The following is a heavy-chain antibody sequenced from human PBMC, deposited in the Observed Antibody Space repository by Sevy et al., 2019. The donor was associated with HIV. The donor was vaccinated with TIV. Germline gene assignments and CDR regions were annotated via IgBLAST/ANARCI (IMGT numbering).Heavy chain of an antibody. CDR1: GFTFSSYW. J-gene: IGHJ6*02. CDR3: AREGPYYDFWSGSHYYHGMDV. D-gene: IGHD3-3*01. CDR2: INSDGSST. Sequence: GGSLRLSCAASGFTFSSYWMHWVRQAPGKGLVWVSRINSDGSSTSYADSVKGRFTISRDNAKNTLYLQMNSLRAEDTAVYYCAREGPYYDFWSGSHYYHGMDVWGQGTTVTVSS. V-gene: IGHV3-74*01.